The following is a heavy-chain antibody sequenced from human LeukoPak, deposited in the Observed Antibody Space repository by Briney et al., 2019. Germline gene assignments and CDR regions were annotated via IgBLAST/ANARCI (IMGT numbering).Heavy chain of an antibody. J-gene: IGHJ4*02. CDR3: ASPRNNWGSFDY. D-gene: IGHD1-1*01. Sequence: PSETLSLTCTVSGGSISSSSYYWGWIRQPPGKGLEWIGSIYYSGSTYYNPSLKSRVTISVDTSKNQFSLKLSSVTAADTAVYYCASPRNNWGSFDYWGQGTLVTVSS. CDR2: IYYSGST. CDR1: GGSISSSSYY. V-gene: IGHV4-39*01.